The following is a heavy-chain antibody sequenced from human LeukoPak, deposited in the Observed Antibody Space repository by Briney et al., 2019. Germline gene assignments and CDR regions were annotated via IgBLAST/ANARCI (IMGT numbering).Heavy chain of an antibody. J-gene: IGHJ4*02. V-gene: IGHV1-2*06. CDR2: INPKSGDT. D-gene: IGHD3-10*01. CDR1: GYTFTDYN. Sequence: ASVKVSRKASGYTFTDYNIHWVRQAPGQGLEWVGRINPKSGDTTYAQKFQHRVTVTRDTSINSVYMELDRLTSDDTALYYCARELGVLGITKTGWGQGTLVIVSS. CDR3: ARELGVLGITKTG.